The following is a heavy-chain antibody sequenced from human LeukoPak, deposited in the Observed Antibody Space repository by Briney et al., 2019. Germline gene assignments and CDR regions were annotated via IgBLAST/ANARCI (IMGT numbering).Heavy chain of an antibody. V-gene: IGHV3-9*01. J-gene: IGHJ4*02. CDR2: ISWHSGSI. CDR1: GFTFDDYA. Sequence: PGRSLGLSCAASGFTFDDYAMHWVRQAPGKGLEWVSGISWHSGSIGYADSVKGRFTISRDNAKNSLCLQMNSLRAEDTALYYCAKDMGNSSGYYFDYWGQGTLVTVSS. D-gene: IGHD3-22*01. CDR3: AKDMGNSSGYYFDY.